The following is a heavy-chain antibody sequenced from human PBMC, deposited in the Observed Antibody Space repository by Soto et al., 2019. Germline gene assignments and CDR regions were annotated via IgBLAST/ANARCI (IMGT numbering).Heavy chain of an antibody. D-gene: IGHD3-22*01. CDR1: GFTVSSNY. CDR2: IYSGGST. Sequence: EVQLVETGGGLIQPGGSLRLSCAASGFTVSSNYMSWVRQAPGKGLEWVSVIYSGGSTYYADSVKGRFTISRDNSKNTLYLPMNSLRAEDTAVYYCARAPYYDSSGYNIPYYVDYWGQGSLVTVSS. V-gene: IGHV3-53*02. J-gene: IGHJ4*02. CDR3: ARAPYYDSSGYNIPYYVDY.